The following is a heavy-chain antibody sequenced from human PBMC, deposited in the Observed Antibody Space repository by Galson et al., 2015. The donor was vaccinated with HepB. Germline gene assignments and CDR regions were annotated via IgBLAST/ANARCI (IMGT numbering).Heavy chain of an antibody. V-gene: IGHV1-69*10. CDR1: GGTFSSYA. J-gene: IGHJ3*02. CDR3: ARALTVTRLFDAFDI. CDR2: IIPIFGIA. D-gene: IGHD4-17*01. Sequence: SVKVSCKASGGTFSSYAISWVRQAPGQGLEWMGGIIPIFGIANYAQKFQGRVTITADKSTSTAYMELSSLRSEDTAVYYCARALTVTRLFDAFDIWGLGTMVTVSS.